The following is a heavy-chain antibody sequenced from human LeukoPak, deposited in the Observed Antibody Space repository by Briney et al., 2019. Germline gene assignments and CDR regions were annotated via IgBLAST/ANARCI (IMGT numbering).Heavy chain of an antibody. D-gene: IGHD4-23*01. CDR2: INPNSGGT. CDR1: GYTFTGYY. V-gene: IGHV1-2*02. J-gene: IGHJ4*02. CDR3: ARAPNYGGNSGEFDY. Sequence: ASVKVSCKASGYTFTGYYMHWVRQAPGQGLEWMGWINPNSGGTNYAQKFQGRVTMTRDTSISTAYMELSRLRSDDTAVYYCARAPNYGGNSGEFDYWGQGTLVTVSS.